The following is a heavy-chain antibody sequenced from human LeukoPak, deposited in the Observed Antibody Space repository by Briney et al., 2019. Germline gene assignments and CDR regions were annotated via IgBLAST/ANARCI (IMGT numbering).Heavy chain of an antibody. J-gene: IGHJ5*02. CDR3: ARGGLYSSAWFDP. Sequence: SVKVSCKASGGTFSSYSISWVRQAPGQGLEWMGRIIPILNITNFEQKYQGRVAITADRSTNIVYMELSSLRSEDTAVYYCARGGLYSSAWFDPWGQGTLVTVSS. V-gene: IGHV1-69*02. D-gene: IGHD6-19*01. CDR1: GGTFSSYS. CDR2: IIPILNIT.